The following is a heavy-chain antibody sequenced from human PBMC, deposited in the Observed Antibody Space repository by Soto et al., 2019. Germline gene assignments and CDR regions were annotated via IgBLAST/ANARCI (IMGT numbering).Heavy chain of an antibody. V-gene: IGHV1-18*01. J-gene: IGHJ6*01. CDR3: ARDAYYYGSGTRSYSYYYGMDV. Sequence: WDSVKVCFKASGYPFTSYGISLVRQAPGQGLEWVGWISAYNGNTNYAQKLQGRVTMTTDTSTSTAYMELRSLRSDDTAVYYCARDAYYYGSGTRSYSYYYGMDVWGQGTTVTVSS. CDR1: GYPFTSYG. CDR2: ISAYNGNT. D-gene: IGHD3-10*01.